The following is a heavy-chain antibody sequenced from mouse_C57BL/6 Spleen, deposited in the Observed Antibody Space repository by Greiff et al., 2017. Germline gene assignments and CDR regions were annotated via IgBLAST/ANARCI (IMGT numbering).Heavy chain of an antibody. CDR2: IDPETGGT. V-gene: IGHV1-15*01. D-gene: IGHD2-2*01. Sequence: QVQLKQSGAELVRPGASVTLSCKASGYTLTDYEMHWVKQTPVHGLEWIGAIDPETGGTAYNQKFKGKAILTADKSSSTAYMELRSLTSEDSAVYYCARWLRSWFAYWGQGTLVTVSA. CDR1: GYTLTDYE. J-gene: IGHJ3*01. CDR3: ARWLRSWFAY.